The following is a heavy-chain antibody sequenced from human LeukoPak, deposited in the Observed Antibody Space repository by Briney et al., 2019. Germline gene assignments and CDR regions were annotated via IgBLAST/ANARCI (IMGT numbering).Heavy chain of an antibody. CDR1: GFTLSNYA. Sequence: PGGSLRLSCAASGFTLSNYAMSWVRQAPGKGLQWVSGISSSGGSTYYADSVKGRFTISRDNSKNTLYLQMNSLRAEDTAVYYCAKDRRAGSYDYWGQGTLVTVSS. CDR2: ISSSGGST. D-gene: IGHD3-10*01. V-gene: IGHV3-23*01. CDR3: AKDRRAGSYDY. J-gene: IGHJ4*02.